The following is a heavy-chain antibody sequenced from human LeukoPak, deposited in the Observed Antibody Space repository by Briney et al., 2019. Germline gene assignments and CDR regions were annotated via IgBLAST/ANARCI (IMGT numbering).Heavy chain of an antibody. CDR2: INTNTGNP. CDR3: ARRYSSSWYFPPAYYYYYMDV. J-gene: IGHJ6*03. V-gene: IGHV7-4-1*02. CDR1: GYTFTSYA. Sequence: GASVKVSCKASGYTFTSYAMNWVRQAPGQGLEWMGWINTNTGNPTYAQGFTGRFVFSLDTSVSTAYLQVSSLKAEDTAVYYCARRYSSSWYFPPAYYYYYMDVWGKGTTVTVSS. D-gene: IGHD6-13*01.